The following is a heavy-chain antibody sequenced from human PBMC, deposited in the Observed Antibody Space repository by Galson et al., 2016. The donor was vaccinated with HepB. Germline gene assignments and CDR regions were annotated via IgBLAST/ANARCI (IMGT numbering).Heavy chain of an antibody. D-gene: IGHD4/OR15-4a*01. CDR2: VSPYNFDS. CDR1: GYTFTSFG. Sequence: SVKVSCKASGYTFTSFGISWVRQAPGQGLEWMGWVSPYNFDSKYAKKFQDRLKMATDRSTSSAFMELTSLSSDDTAVYYCARDRGATGWLEAIDIWGQGTMVTVSS. J-gene: IGHJ3*02. CDR3: ARDRGATGWLEAIDI. V-gene: IGHV1-18*01.